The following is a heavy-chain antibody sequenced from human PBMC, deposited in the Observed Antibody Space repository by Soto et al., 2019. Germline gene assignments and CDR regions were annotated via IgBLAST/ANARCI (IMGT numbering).Heavy chain of an antibody. Sequence: QVQLVQSGAEVKKPGASVKVSCKASGYTFTGYYMHWVRQAPGQGLEWMGWINPNSGGTNYAQKVQGWVTMTRDTSISTAYMELSRLRSDDTAVYYCARVYSSSWYDYFDYWGQGTLVTVSS. J-gene: IGHJ4*02. CDR3: ARVYSSSWYDYFDY. CDR2: INPNSGGT. CDR1: GYTFTGYY. D-gene: IGHD6-13*01. V-gene: IGHV1-2*04.